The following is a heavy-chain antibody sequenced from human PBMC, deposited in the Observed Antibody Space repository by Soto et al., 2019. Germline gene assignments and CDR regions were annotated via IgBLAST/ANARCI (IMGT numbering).Heavy chain of an antibody. V-gene: IGHV1-69*13. D-gene: IGHD2-21*02. J-gene: IGHJ3*02. CDR2: IIPIFGTA. Sequence: SVKVSCKASGGTFSSYAISWVRQAPGQGLEWMGGIIPIFGTANYAQKFQGRVTITADESTSTAYMELSSLRSEDTAVYYCARGHIVVVTAIGAFDIWGQGTMVTVSS. CDR3: ARGHIVVVTAIGAFDI. CDR1: GGTFSSYA.